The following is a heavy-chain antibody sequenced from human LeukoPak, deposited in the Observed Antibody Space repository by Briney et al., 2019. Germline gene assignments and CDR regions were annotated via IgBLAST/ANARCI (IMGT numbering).Heavy chain of an antibody. V-gene: IGHV1-69*04. Sequence: SVKVSCKASGGTFSSYAISWVRQAPGQGLEWMGRIIPIFGIANYAQKFQGRVTITADKSTSTAYMELSSLRSEDTAVYYCARVPESGGGVWGQGTMVTVS. J-gene: IGHJ3*01. CDR1: GGTFSSYA. D-gene: IGHD1-26*01. CDR2: IIPIFGIA. CDR3: ARVPESGGGV.